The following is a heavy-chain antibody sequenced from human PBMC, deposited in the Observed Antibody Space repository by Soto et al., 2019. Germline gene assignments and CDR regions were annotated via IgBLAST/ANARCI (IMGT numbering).Heavy chain of an antibody. CDR1: GFTFSSYA. Sequence: GGSLRLSCAASGFTFSSYAMHWVRQAPGKGLEWVAVISYDGSNKYYADSVKGRFTISRDNSKNTLYLQMNSLRAEDTAVYCCARDQYSGYDFWGPDYWGQGTLVTVSS. CDR2: ISYDGSNK. V-gene: IGHV3-30-3*01. J-gene: IGHJ4*02. CDR3: ARDQYSGYDFWGPDY. D-gene: IGHD5-12*01.